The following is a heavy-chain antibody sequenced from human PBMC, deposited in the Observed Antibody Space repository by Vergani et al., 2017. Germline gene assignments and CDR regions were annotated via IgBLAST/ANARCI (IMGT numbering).Heavy chain of an antibody. Sequence: QVQLVQSGAEVKKPGASVKVSCKVSGYTPTELSMHWVRQAPGKGLEWMGGFDPEDGETTYAQKFQGRVTMTEDTSTDTAYMELSSLRSEDTAVYYCATADRLLWFGEQDGAFDYWGQGTLVTVSS. CDR1: GYTPTELS. D-gene: IGHD3-10*01. CDR2: FDPEDGET. CDR3: ATADRLLWFGEQDGAFDY. J-gene: IGHJ4*02. V-gene: IGHV1-24*01.